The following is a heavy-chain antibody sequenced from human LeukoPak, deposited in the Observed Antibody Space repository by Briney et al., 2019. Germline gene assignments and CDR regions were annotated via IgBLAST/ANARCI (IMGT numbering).Heavy chain of an antibody. CDR1: GLTFSNYA. J-gene: IGHJ4*02. Sequence: GGSLRLSCAASGLTFSNYAMNWVRQAPGKGLEWVSGLNEDGSTTFYADSVQGRFTISRDNSQNILYLQMSSLRAEDTAVYYCVKDYPRIGVTGTTSFFDYWGQGNLVTVSS. D-gene: IGHD1-7*01. CDR3: VKDYPRIGVTGTTSFFDY. CDR2: LNEDGSTT. V-gene: IGHV3-23*01.